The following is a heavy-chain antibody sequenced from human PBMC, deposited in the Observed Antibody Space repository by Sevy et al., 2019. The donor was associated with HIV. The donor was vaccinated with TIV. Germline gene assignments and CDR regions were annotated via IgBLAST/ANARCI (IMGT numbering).Heavy chain of an antibody. J-gene: IGHJ3*02. CDR2: MTFDGSNQ. CDR1: GFSLINYA. CDR3: XXXXXXXXXTDDTFDI. V-gene: IGHV3-33*03. Sequence: GGSLRLSCKATGFSLINYAIHWVRQAPGKGLEWVAVMTFDGSNQYYADSVKGRFTISRDTSTNTVYLQMNSLRADDXXXXXXXXXXXXXXXTDDTFDIWGLGTMVTVSS.